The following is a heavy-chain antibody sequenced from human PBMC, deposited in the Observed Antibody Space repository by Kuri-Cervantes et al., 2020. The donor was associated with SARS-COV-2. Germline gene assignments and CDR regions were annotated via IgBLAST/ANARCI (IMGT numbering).Heavy chain of an antibody. V-gene: IGHV3-23*01. CDR1: GFTFSSYE. CDR2: ISGSGTGA. D-gene: IGHD1-7*01. CDR3: AKDPTATTEYYYAMDV. J-gene: IGHJ6*02. Sequence: GGSLRLSCAASGFTFSSYEMSWVRQAPGKGLEWVSVISGSGTGAYYADSVKGRFTISRDNSKNTLYLQMNSLRAEDTAVYFCAKDPTATTEYYYAMDVWGQGTTVTVSS.